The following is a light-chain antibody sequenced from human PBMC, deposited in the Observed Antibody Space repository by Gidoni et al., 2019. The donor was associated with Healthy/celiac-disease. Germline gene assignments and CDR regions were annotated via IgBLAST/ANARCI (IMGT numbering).Light chain of an antibody. J-gene: IGKJ4*01. CDR1: QDISNY. Sequence: DIQMTQCPSSLSASVGDRVTITCQASQDISNYLNWYQQKPGKAPKLLIYDASNLETGVPSRFSGSGSGTDFTFTISSLQPEDIATYYCQQYDNRPLTFGGGTKVEIK. CDR2: DAS. V-gene: IGKV1-33*01. CDR3: QQYDNRPLT.